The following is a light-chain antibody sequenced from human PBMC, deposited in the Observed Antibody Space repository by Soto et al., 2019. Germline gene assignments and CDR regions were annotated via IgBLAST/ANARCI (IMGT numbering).Light chain of an antibody. J-gene: IGLJ1*01. V-gene: IGLV2-23*02. CDR1: SSDFGSYNL. CDR2: EVS. CDR3: CSYAGSSLYV. Sequence: QSALTQPASVSGSPGQSITISCTGTSSDFGSYNLVSWYQQHPGKAPKLMIYEVSKRPSGVSNRFSGSKSGNTASLTISGLQAEDEADYYCCSYAGSSLYVFGTGTKVTVL.